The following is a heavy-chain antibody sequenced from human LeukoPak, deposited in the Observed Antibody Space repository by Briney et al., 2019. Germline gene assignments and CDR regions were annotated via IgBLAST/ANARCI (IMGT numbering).Heavy chain of an antibody. V-gene: IGHV3-33*01. CDR3: ARSRLHARWYFDY. Sequence: PGGSLRLSCAASGFTFSSYGMHWVRQAPGKGLEWVAVIWYDGSNKYYADSVKGRFTISRDNSKNTLYLQMNSLRAEDTAVYYCARSRLHARWYFDYWGQGTLVTVSS. CDR1: GFTFSSYG. CDR2: IWYDGSNK. J-gene: IGHJ4*02. D-gene: IGHD4-11*01.